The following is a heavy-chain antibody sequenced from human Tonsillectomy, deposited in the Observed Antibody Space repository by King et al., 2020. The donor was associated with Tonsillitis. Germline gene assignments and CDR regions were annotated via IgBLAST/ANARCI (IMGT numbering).Heavy chain of an antibody. D-gene: IGHD1-14*01. J-gene: IGHJ4*02. CDR2: ISSDGANT. Sequence: VQLVESGGGVVQPGRSLRLSCEPSGFIFSSYGMHWVRQAPGKGLEWVATISSDGANTHQSDSVTGRFTISRDNSKNTMYLQMNSLRAEDTAVYYCARERLYNVGWGIDHWGQGTLVTVSS. V-gene: IGHV3-33*05. CDR3: ARERLYNVGWGIDH. CDR1: GFIFSSYG.